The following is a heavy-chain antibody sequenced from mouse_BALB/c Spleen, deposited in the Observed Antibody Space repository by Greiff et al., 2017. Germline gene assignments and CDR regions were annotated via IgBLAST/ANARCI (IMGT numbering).Heavy chain of an antibody. CDR2: IDPYNGGT. Sequence: VQLQQSGPELVKPGASVKVSCKASGYAFTSYNMYWVKQSHGKSLEWIGNIDPYNGGTSYNQKFKGKATLTVDKSSSTAYMHLNSLTSEDSAVYYCARSDDYDLAWFAYWGQGTLVTVSA. CDR1: GYAFTSYN. J-gene: IGHJ3*01. V-gene: IGHV1S135*01. CDR3: ARSDDYDLAWFAY. D-gene: IGHD2-4*01.